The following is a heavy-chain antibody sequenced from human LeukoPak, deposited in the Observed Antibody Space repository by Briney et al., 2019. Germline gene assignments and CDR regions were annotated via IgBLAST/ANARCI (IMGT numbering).Heavy chain of an antibody. CDR3: AKDPILGYCSGANCYVY. V-gene: IGHV3-23*01. Sequence: GGPLRLSCAASGFTFSSYAMSWVRQAPGKGLEWISAISNSGGSTYYADSVEGRFTISRDNSKNTLYLQVNSLRADDTAVYYCAKDPILGYCSGANCYVYWGQGTLVTVSS. J-gene: IGHJ4*02. CDR2: ISNSGGST. CDR1: GFTFSSYA. D-gene: IGHD2-15*01.